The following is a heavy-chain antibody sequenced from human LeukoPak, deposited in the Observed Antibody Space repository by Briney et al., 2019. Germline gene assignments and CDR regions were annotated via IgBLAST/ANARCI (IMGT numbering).Heavy chain of an antibody. CDR3: ARVPGKN. J-gene: IGHJ4*02. D-gene: IGHD4-23*01. CDR1: GGSICSYY. Sequence: PSETLCLTCTVSGGSICSYYWSWIRQPPGKGLEWIGYIYYSGSTNYNPSLKSRVTVSVDTSKNQFSLKLSSVTAADTAVYYCARVPGKNRGQGTLVTVSS. V-gene: IGHV4-59*01. CDR2: IYYSGST.